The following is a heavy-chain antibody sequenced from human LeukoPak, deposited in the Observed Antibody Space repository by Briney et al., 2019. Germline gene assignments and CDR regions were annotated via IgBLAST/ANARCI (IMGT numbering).Heavy chain of an antibody. CDR3: ARGVEPLAANTLAY. V-gene: IGHV3-53*05. J-gene: IGHJ4*02. Sequence: GESLRLSCAASGFTVITNDMTWVRQAPGKGLEWVSVLYSDGNTKYADSVQGRFTISRDNSKDTLYLEMNSLSPDDTAVYYCARGVEPLAANTLAYWGQGTLVTVSS. CDR1: GFTVITND. D-gene: IGHD1-14*01. CDR2: LYSDGNT.